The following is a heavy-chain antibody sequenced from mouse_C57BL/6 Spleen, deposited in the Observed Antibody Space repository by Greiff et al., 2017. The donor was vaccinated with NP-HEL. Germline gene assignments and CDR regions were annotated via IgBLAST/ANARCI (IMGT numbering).Heavy chain of an antibody. J-gene: IGHJ3*01. V-gene: IGHV8-12*01. D-gene: IGHD1-1*01. CDR3: ARPYYYGCAWFAY. CDR2: IYWDDDK. Sequence: QVTLKESGPGILQSSQTLSLTCSFSGFSLSTSGMGVSWLRQPSGQGLEWLAHIYWDDDKRYNTSLKSRLTISKATSRNQVFLKITSVDTSDTSTYYCARPYYYGCAWFAYWGQGTLVTVSA. CDR1: GFSLSTSGMG.